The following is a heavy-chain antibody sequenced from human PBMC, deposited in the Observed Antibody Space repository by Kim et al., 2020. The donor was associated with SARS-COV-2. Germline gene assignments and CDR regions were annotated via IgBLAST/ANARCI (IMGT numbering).Heavy chain of an antibody. Sequence: SVKVSCKASGGTFSSYAISWVRQAPGQGLEWMGGIIPIFGTANYAQKFQGRVTITADESTSTAYMELSSLRSEDTAVYYCARSGDYEGAFDIWGQGTMVTVSS. CDR1: GGTFSSYA. V-gene: IGHV1-69*13. CDR3: ARSGDYEGAFDI. CDR2: IIPIFGTA. J-gene: IGHJ3*02. D-gene: IGHD4-17*01.